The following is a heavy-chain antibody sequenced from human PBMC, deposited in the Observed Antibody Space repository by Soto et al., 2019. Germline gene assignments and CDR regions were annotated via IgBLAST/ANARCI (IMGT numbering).Heavy chain of an antibody. CDR3: ARGWGLDP. V-gene: IGHV3-7*04. Sequence: EVQLVESGGGLVQPGGSLRLSCAASGFTFNSYWMTWVRQAPGKGLEWVANIKQDGSEKYYVDSVKGRFTISRDNAKRSLYLQMKSVRAEDTAGDYCARGWGLDPWGQGTLVTVSS. D-gene: IGHD1-26*01. CDR1: GFTFNSYW. CDR2: IKQDGSEK. J-gene: IGHJ5*02.